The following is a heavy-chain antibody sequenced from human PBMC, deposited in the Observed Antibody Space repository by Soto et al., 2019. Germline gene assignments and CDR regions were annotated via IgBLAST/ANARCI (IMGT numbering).Heavy chain of an antibody. D-gene: IGHD6-13*01. V-gene: IGHV3-23*01. CDR1: GFTFSNYA. CDR2: ISGSGGST. CDR3: AKEQGSSWYEIDY. J-gene: IGHJ4*02. Sequence: EVQLLESGGGLVQPGGSLRLSCAASGFTFSNYAVTWVRQAPGKGLEWVSTISGSGGSTYYADSVKGPFTISRDNSKTTLYLQMNSLRAEDTAVYYCAKEQGSSWYEIDYWGQGTLVTISS.